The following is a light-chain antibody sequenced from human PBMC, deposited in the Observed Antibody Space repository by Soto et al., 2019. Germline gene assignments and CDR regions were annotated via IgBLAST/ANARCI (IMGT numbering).Light chain of an antibody. Sequence: DIQMTQSPSTLSASVGDRVTITCRASQSVSSRLAWYQQKPGKAPKLLIYDASSLESGVPSRFSGRGSGTEFTLTISSLQPDDFATYYCHTYNSYSLHTFGQGTKLEIK. J-gene: IGKJ2*01. CDR1: QSVSSR. V-gene: IGKV1-5*01. CDR3: HTYNSYSLHT. CDR2: DAS.